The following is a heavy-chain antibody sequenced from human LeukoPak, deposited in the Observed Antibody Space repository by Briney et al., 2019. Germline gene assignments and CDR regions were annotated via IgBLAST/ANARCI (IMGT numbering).Heavy chain of an antibody. CDR1: GYTFTSYY. V-gene: IGHV1-46*01. D-gene: IGHD2-2*01. CDR3: ATASTMWYYYMDV. Sequence: GASVKVSCKASGYTFTSYYMHWVRQAPGQGLEWMGIINPSGGSTSYAQKSQGRVTMTRDMSTSTVYMELSSLRSEDTAVYYCATASTMWYYYMDVWGKGTTVTVSS. J-gene: IGHJ6*03. CDR2: INPSGGST.